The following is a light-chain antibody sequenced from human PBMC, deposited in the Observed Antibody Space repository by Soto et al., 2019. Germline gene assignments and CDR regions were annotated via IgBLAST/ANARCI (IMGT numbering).Light chain of an antibody. CDR1: QSISSW. Sequence: DIQMTQSPSTLSASVGDRVTITCRASQSISSWLAWYQQKPGKAPNLLIYKASSIESGVTSRFSGSGSGKEITLTISSLHPDYCATYYCQQYNSYPLTFGGGTKVEIK. CDR3: QQYNSYPLT. V-gene: IGKV1-5*03. CDR2: KAS. J-gene: IGKJ4*01.